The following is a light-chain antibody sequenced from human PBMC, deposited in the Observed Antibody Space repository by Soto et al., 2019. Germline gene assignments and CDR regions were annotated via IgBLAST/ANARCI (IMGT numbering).Light chain of an antibody. CDR2: ATS. Sequence: DIQMTQSPSSLSASVGDRVTITCRASQSISSYLNWYQQKPGKAPKLLIYATSSLQSGVPSRFSGSGSGTEFTLTISSLQPDDFATYYCQQYDDYWTFGPGTKVEVK. CDR1: QSISSY. V-gene: IGKV1-39*01. CDR3: QQYDDYWT. J-gene: IGKJ1*01.